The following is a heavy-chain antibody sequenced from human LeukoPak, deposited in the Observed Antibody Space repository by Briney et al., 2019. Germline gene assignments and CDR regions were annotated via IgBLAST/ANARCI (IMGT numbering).Heavy chain of an antibody. V-gene: IGHV4-59*04. J-gene: IGHJ4*02. Sequence: SETLSLTCTVSGGSISSYYWSWIRQPPGKGLDWIGSIYYSGTTYYNPSLRSRVTMSVDTSKNQFSLKLYSVTAADTAVYYCATSSPSPDIVVVPAAIDFRGQGTLVTVSS. CDR2: IYYSGTT. D-gene: IGHD2-2*01. CDR3: ATSSPSPDIVVVPAAIDF. CDR1: GGSISSYY.